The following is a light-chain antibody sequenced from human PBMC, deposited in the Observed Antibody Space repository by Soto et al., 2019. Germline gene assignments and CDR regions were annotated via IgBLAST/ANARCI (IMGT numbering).Light chain of an antibody. J-gene: IGLJ1*01. V-gene: IGLV1-40*01. CDR2: GNS. CDR3: QSYDSSLSGSSYV. Sequence: QSVLTQPPSVSGAPGQSVTSSCTGSSSNIGAGYDVHWYQQLPGTAPKLLIYGNSNRPSGVPDRFSGSKSGTSASLAITGLQAEDEADYYCQSYDSSLSGSSYVFGTGTKVTVL. CDR1: SSNIGAGYD.